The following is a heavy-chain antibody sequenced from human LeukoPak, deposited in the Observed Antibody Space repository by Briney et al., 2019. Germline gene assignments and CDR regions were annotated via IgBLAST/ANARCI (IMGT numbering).Heavy chain of an antibody. J-gene: IGHJ4*02. V-gene: IGHV3-74*01. CDR2: ISPTGSTT. CDR1: GFSFSGHW. Sequence: GGSLRLSCTASGFSFSGHWMHWARQLPGKGLVWVSRISPTGSTTSYADSVKGRFTVSRDNAKNSVYLQMNSLRVEDTAVYYCARPWIHLRYFDLWGQGTLVTVSS. CDR3: ARPWIHLRYFDL. D-gene: IGHD3-9*01.